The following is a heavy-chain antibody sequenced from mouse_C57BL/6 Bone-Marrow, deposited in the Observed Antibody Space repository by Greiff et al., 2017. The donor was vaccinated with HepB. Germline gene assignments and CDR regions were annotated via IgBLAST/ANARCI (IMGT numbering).Heavy chain of an antibody. V-gene: IGHV1-9*01. D-gene: IGHD1-1*01. CDR3: ATNYYGSSYGDY. Sequence: VKLQESGAELMKPGASVKLSCKATGYTFTGYWIEWVKQRPGHGLEWIGEILPGSGSTNYNEKFKGKATFTADTSSNTAYMQLSSLTTEDSAIYYCATNYYGSSYGDYWGQGTTLTVSS. CDR1: GYTFTGYW. J-gene: IGHJ2*01. CDR2: ILPGSGST.